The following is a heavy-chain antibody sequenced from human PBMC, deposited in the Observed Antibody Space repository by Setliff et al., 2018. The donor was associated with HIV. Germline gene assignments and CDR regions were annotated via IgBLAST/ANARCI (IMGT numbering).Heavy chain of an antibody. Sequence: ASVKVSCKASGYSFTNSGLSWVRQAPGQGLEWMGWISGYNGNTKYSQKFQGRVTFTGDTSASTAYMELSSLRSQDTAVYYCALIRLGAVAGFDYWGQGTLVTVSS. D-gene: IGHD6-19*01. V-gene: IGHV1-18*01. CDR1: GYSFTNSG. CDR2: ISGYNGNT. CDR3: ALIRLGAVAGFDY. J-gene: IGHJ4*02.